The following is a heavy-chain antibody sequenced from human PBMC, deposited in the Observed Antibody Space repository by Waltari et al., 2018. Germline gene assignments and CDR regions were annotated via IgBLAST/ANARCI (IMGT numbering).Heavy chain of an antibody. Sequence: QITLKESGPTLVKPTQTLTLTCTFSGFSLSTSGVGVAWIRQPPGKALEGLALIYWDEGGYSPPLKSRLTITKDTTKNQVVLTLTNMDPVDTATYYCAHRSYYYSSLGYPLRNWFDPWGQGTLVTVSS. CDR3: AHRSYYYSSLGYPLRNWFDP. V-gene: IGHV2-5*02. CDR1: GFSLSTSGVG. D-gene: IGHD3-22*01. CDR2: IYWDEG. J-gene: IGHJ5*02.